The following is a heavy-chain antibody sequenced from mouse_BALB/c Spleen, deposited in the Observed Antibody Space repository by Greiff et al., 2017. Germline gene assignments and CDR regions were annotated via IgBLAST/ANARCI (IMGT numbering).Heavy chain of an antibody. Sequence: EVKLQESGGGLVQPGGSLRLSCATSGFTFTDYYMSWVRQPPGKALEWLGFIRNKANGYTTEYSASVKGRFTISRDNSQSILYLQMNTLRAEDSATYYCARDKGGGAYWGQGTLVTVSA. V-gene: IGHV7-3*02. CDR1: GFTFTDYY. CDR3: ARDKGGGAY. CDR2: IRNKANGYTT. D-gene: IGHD3-3*01. J-gene: IGHJ3*01.